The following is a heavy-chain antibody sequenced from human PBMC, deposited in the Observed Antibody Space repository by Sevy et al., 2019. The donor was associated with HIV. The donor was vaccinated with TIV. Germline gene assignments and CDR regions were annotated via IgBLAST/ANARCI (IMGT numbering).Heavy chain of an antibody. V-gene: IGHV3-23*01. Sequence: GGSLRLSCAASGFTFSNYAMNWVRQAPGKGLEWVSAISGSGGTTYYADSVKGRFTISRDNSKNTLYLQMSSLRAEDTAVYYCAKASTIAAAGGLCDCWGQGTLVTVSS. D-gene: IGHD6-13*01. J-gene: IGHJ4*02. CDR1: GFTFSNYA. CDR2: ISGSGGTT. CDR3: AKASTIAAAGGLCDC.